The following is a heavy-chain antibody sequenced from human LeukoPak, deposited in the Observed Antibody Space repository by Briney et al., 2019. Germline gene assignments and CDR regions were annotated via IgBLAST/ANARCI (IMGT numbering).Heavy chain of an antibody. CDR1: GFTFSNYW. CDR3: VRASFTGCGSYAY. Sequence: GGSLRLSCAASGFTFSNYWMHWVRQVPGKGLVWVSHISNDGNNINYADSVKGRFTISRDNAKNTLYLQMNSLRAEDTAVYLCVRASFTGCGSYAYWGQGTLVTVSS. V-gene: IGHV3-74*01. CDR2: ISNDGNNI. J-gene: IGHJ4*02. D-gene: IGHD1-26*01.